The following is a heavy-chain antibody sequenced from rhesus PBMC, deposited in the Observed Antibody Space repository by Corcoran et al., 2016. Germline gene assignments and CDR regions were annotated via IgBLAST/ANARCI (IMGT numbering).Heavy chain of an antibody. CDR1: GCTFDDYA. Sequence: DVQLVESGGGLVKPGGSLRLSCAASGCTFDDYAMSWVRQAPGKGLEWVYRISWNSGTITNTDSVKGRCTISRDNAKNSLCLQVDRLRAEYTAVYYCTRDPSGLLLYGLDSWGQGVVVTVSS. CDR2: ISWNSGTI. J-gene: IGHJ6*01. V-gene: IGHV3-134*01. D-gene: IGHD2-21*01. CDR3: TRDPSGLLLYGLDS.